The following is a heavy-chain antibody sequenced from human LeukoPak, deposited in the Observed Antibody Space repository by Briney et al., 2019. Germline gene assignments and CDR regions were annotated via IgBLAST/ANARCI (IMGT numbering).Heavy chain of an antibody. CDR3: ARDRCSGGSCYFDY. Sequence: GGSLRLSCAASGFTVSSNYMSWVRQAPGKGLEWVSVIYSGGSTYYADSVKGRFTISRHNSKNSLYLQMNSLRDEDTAVYYCARDRCSGGSCYFDYWGQGTLATVSS. J-gene: IGHJ4*02. CDR1: GFTVSSNY. D-gene: IGHD2-15*01. CDR2: IYSGGST. V-gene: IGHV3-53*01.